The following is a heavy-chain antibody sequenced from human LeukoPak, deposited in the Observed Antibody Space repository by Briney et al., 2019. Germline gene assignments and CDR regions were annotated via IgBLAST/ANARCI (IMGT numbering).Heavy chain of an antibody. D-gene: IGHD3-22*01. Sequence: ASVKVSSKASGYSFTSYGISWVRQAPGQGPEWMGWISAYKGNTNYVRKFQGRVTLSTDTSTSTAYMEVRSLTSADTAVYYCARGRGSWYDSSGSPYIRFDYWGQGTLVTVSS. J-gene: IGHJ4*02. V-gene: IGHV1-18*01. CDR2: ISAYKGNT. CDR3: ARGRGSWYDSSGSPYIRFDY. CDR1: GYSFTSYG.